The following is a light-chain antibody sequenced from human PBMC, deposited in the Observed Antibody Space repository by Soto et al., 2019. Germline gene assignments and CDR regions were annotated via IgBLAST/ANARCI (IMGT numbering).Light chain of an antibody. CDR3: SSYAASDSFVV. CDR1: SSDVGGYNY. V-gene: IGLV2-8*01. CDR2: EAY. J-gene: IGLJ2*01. Sequence: QSVLTQPPSASGSPGQSVTISCTGTSSDVGGYNYVSWYQHHPDKAPKLIIYEAYKRPSGVPDRFSGSKSGNTASLTVSGLQAEDEAEYYCSSYAASDSFVVFGGGTKLTVL.